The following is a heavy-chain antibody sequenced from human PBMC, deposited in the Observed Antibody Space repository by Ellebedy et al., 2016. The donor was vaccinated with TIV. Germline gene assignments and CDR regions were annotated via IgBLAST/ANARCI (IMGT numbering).Heavy chain of an antibody. V-gene: IGHV3-7*03. CDR2: IKQDGSEK. CDR3: ARALIEDGMDV. CDR1: GFTFSSYA. J-gene: IGHJ6*02. Sequence: GGSLRLSCAASGFTFSSYAMSWVRQAPGKGLEWVAYIKQDGSEKYYVDSVKGRFTISRDNAKNSLYLQMNSLRADDTAVYYCARALIEDGMDVWGQGTTVTVSS. D-gene: IGHD2-15*01.